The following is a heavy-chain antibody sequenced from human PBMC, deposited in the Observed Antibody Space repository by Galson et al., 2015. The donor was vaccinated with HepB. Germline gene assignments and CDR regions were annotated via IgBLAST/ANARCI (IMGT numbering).Heavy chain of an antibody. CDR1: GFTFSSYA. J-gene: IGHJ4*02. CDR3: ARDLSTFLELRLRRGGYFDY. D-gene: IGHD1-7*01. Sequence: SLRLSCAASGFTFSSYAMHWVRQAPGKGLEWVAVISYDGSDKYYADSVKGRFTISRDNSKNTLYLQMNSLRAEDTAVYYCARDLSTFLELRLRRGGYFDYWGQGTLVTVSS. V-gene: IGHV3-30-3*01. CDR2: ISYDGSDK.